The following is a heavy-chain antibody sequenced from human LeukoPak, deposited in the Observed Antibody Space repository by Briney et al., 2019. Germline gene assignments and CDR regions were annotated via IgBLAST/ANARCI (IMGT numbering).Heavy chain of an antibody. D-gene: IGHD3-22*01. CDR3: ARGISQDSSGYSSPLFKY. V-gene: IGHV1-18*01. Sequence: ASVKVSCKASGYTFTSYGISWVRQAPGQGLEWMGWISAYNGNTNYAQKLQGRVTMTTDTSTSTAYMELRSLRSDDTAVYYCARGISQDSSGYSSPLFKYWGQGTLVTVSS. J-gene: IGHJ4*02. CDR2: ISAYNGNT. CDR1: GYTFTSYG.